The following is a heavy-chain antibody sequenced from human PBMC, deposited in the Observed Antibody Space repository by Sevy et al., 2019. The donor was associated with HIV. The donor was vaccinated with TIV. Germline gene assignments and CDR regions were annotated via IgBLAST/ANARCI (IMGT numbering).Heavy chain of an antibody. D-gene: IGHD2-8*01. Sequence: ASVKVSCKASGGTFSTYAFNWVRQAHGQGLEWVGGIIPILGTTNYAQKFQGRVSIIADESTGTAYMTLSRLTSEDTAVYYCTKDLMEATMGFDHWGQGALVTVSS. V-gene: IGHV1-69*13. J-gene: IGHJ4*02. CDR2: IIPILGTT. CDR3: TKDLMEATMGFDH. CDR1: GGTFSTYA.